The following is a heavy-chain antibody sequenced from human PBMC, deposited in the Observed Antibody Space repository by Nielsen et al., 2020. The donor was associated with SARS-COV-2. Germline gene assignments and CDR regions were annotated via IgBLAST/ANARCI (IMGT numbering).Heavy chain of an antibody. CDR2: ISSSSSYI. D-gene: IGHD2-15*01. J-gene: IGHJ5*02. Sequence: GESLKISCTASGFTFSGNSMTWVRQAPGKGLEWVSSISSSSSYIYYADSVKGRCTISRDNAKNSLYLQMNSLRAEDTAVYYCAKDYCVGGSCYGWWFDPWGQGALVTVSS. V-gene: IGHV3-21*01. CDR1: GFTFSGNS. CDR3: AKDYCVGGSCYGWWFDP.